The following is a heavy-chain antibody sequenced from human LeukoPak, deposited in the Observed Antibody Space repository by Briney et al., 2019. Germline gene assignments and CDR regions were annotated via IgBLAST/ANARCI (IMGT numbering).Heavy chain of an antibody. CDR3: ARNDLPARDGHHLWFDP. J-gene: IGHJ5*02. CDR1: GYTFTSYG. D-gene: IGHD5-24*01. Sequence: GASVKVSCKASGYTFTSYGISWVRQAPGQGLEWMGWISAYNGNTNYAQKLQGRVTMTTDTSTSTAYMDLSRLRSDDTAIYYCARNDLPARDGHHLWFDPWGQGTLVTVSS. CDR2: ISAYNGNT. V-gene: IGHV1-18*01.